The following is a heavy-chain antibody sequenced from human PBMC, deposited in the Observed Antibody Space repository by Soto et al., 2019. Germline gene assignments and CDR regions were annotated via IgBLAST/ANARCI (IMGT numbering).Heavy chain of an antibody. D-gene: IGHD6-19*01. CDR2: ISGSGGST. V-gene: IGHV3-23*01. CDR1: GFTFSSYA. CDR3: ADDREWLAEFHY. Sequence: EVQLLESGGGLVQPGGSLRLSCAASGFTFSSYAMSWVRQAPGKGLEWVSAISGSGGSTYYADSVKGRFTISRDNSKTTQSLQINSLRAEDRAVSLCADDREWLAEFHYWGQVSLVAVAS. J-gene: IGHJ4*02.